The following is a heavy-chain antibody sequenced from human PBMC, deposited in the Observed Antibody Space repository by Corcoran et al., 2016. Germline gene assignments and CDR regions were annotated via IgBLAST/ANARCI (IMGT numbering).Heavy chain of an antibody. D-gene: IGHD1-1*01. Sequence: EVQLVQSGAEVKKPGESLRISCKGSGYRFTCYWISLVRQMPGKGLEWMGRIDPSDSYTNYSPSFQGHVTISADKPISTAYLQWSSLKASDTAMDDCASEGTTISNGFDTWGQGTLVTVSA. CDR1: GYRFTCYW. V-gene: IGHV5-10-1*03. J-gene: IGHJ5*02. CDR3: ASEGTTISNGFDT. CDR2: IDPSDSYT.